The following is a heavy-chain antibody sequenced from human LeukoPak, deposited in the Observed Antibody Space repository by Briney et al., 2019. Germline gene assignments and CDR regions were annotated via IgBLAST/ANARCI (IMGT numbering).Heavy chain of an antibody. CDR1: GGSISSYY. J-gene: IGHJ4*02. CDR2: IYYSGST. D-gene: IGHD1-26*01. CDR3: ARDSFGSGSYYAHFDY. Sequence: SETLSLTCTVSGGSISSYYWSWIRQPPGKGLEWIGYIYYSGSTNYNSSLKSRVTISVDTSKNQFSLKLSSVTAADTAVYYCARDSFGSGSYYAHFDYWGQGTLVTVSS. V-gene: IGHV4-59*01.